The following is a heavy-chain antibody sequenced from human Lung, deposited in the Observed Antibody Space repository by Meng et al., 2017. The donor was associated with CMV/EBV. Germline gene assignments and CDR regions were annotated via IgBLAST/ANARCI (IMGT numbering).Heavy chain of an antibody. CDR3: AGDPLVRGWEGYFDY. CDR2: VYYNENTYYTGGT. V-gene: IGHV4-59*01. CDR1: GGSISGYY. D-gene: IGHD3-10*01. J-gene: IGHJ4*01. Sequence: GSLRLSCTVSGGSISGYYWTWIRQPPGKGLEWIGYVYYNENTYYTGGTNYNPPLKSRVTMSVDTSQNQFSLKLSSVTAADTAVYYCAGDPLVRGWEGYFDYWGQGTLVTVSS.